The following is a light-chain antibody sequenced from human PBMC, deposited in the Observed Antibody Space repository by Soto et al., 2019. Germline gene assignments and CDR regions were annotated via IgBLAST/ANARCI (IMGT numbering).Light chain of an antibody. J-gene: IGKJ4*01. V-gene: IGKV3-11*01. CDR2: DAS. Sequence: EIVLTQSPATLSLSPGERATLSCRASQNVGGYLAWYQQKPGQAPRLLISDASNRAAGIPARFSGIGSGTDFTLTISSLEPEDFEVYYCQQRNSRPLTFGGGTKVEIK. CDR1: QNVGGY. CDR3: QQRNSRPLT.